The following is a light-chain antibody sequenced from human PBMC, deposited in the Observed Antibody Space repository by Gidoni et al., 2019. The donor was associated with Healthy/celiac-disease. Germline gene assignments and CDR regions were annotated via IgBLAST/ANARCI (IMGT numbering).Light chain of an antibody. CDR2: AAS. V-gene: IGKV1-39*01. Sequence: DIQMTQSPSSLSASVGDRVTITCRASQSISSYLNWYQQKPGKAPKLLIYAASSLQSRVPSRFSGSGSGTDFTLTISSLQPEDFATYYCQQSYSTRGFTFGPGTKVDIK. J-gene: IGKJ3*01. CDR1: QSISSY. CDR3: QQSYSTRGFT.